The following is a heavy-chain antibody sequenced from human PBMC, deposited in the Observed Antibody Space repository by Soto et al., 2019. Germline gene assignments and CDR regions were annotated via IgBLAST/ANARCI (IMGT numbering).Heavy chain of an antibody. D-gene: IGHD2-2*01. Sequence: QVQLQESGPGLVKPSQTLSLTCTVSGGTISSGGYFWTWIRQHPGEGLEWIGYISYSGSTYYSPSLTSRVTISLDTSNTQFSLKLRSVTAADTALYDCVGLSWSGNSCSFGGAFDVWGQGTMVTVSS. CDR2: ISYSGST. CDR1: GGTISSGGYF. CDR3: VGLSWSGNSCSFGGAFDV. V-gene: IGHV4-31*03. J-gene: IGHJ3*01.